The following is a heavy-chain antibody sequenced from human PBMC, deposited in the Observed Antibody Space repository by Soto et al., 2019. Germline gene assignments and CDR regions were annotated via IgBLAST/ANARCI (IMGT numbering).Heavy chain of an antibody. D-gene: IGHD1-26*01. CDR2: ISFDGSNT. J-gene: IGHJ6*02. CDR3: AREVGTFYYHYGMDV. V-gene: IGHV3-30-3*01. Sequence: GGSLRLSCGASGFTFSSYNMNWVRQAPGKGLEWVTVISFDGSNTYYADSVKGRFTISRDNSKNTLYLEMNSLRAEDTAVYYCAREVGTFYYHYGMDVWGQGTTVTVSS. CDR1: GFTFSSYN.